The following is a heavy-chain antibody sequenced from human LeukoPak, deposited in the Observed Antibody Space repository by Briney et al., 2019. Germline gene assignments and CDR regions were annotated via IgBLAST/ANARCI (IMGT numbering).Heavy chain of an antibody. CDR1: GGSISSSSYY. CDR3: ARPIGWGIGAVGNGDY. CDR2: IYYSGST. D-gene: IGHD6-13*01. J-gene: IGHJ4*02. Sequence: PSETLSLTCTVSGGSISSSSYYWGWIRQPPGKGLEWIGSIYYSGSTYYNPSLKSRVTISVDTSKNQFSLKLSSVTAADTAVYYCARPIGWGIGAVGNGDYWGQGTLVTVSS. V-gene: IGHV4-39*01.